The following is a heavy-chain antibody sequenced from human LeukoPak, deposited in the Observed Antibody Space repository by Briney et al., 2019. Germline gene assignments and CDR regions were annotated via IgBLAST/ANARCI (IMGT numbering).Heavy chain of an antibody. Sequence: GGSLRLSCTASGFTFSSYGMHWVRQAPGKGLEWVSFIRFNGSEKYYADSVRGRFTISRDNSKNTLSLQMNSLRAEDAALYYCAKDVYDCSGGSCPQYYYVMDVWGQGTTVTVSS. V-gene: IGHV3-30*02. CDR1: GFTFSSYG. D-gene: IGHD2-15*01. CDR2: IRFNGSEK. CDR3: AKDVYDCSGGSCPQYYYVMDV. J-gene: IGHJ6*02.